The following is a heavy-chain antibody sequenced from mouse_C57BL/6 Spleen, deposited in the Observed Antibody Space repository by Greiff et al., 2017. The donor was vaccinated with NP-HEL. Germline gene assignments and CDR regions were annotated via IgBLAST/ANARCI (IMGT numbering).Heavy chain of an antibody. D-gene: IGHD1-1*01. V-gene: IGHV6-3*01. J-gene: IGHJ3*01. CDR2: IRLKSDNYAT. Sequence: EVMLVESGGGLVQPGGSMKLSCVASGFTFSNYWMNWVRQSPEKGLEWVAQIRLKSDNYATHYAVSVKGRFTISRDDSKSSVYLQMNNLRAEDTGIYYCTRFCYYGSSGFAYWGQGTLVTVSA. CDR1: GFTFSNYW. CDR3: TRFCYYGSSGFAY.